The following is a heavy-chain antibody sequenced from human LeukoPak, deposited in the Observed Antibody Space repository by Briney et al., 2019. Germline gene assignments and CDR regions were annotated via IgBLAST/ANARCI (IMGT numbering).Heavy chain of an antibody. CDR1: GGTFSSYA. J-gene: IGHJ3*02. CDR2: IIPIFGTA. V-gene: IGHV1-69*05. CDR3: ARDPTVMAAGPYAFHI. D-gene: IGHD6-13*01. Sequence: SVKVSFKASGGTFSSYAISWVRQAPGQGLEWMGRIIPIFGTANYAQKFQGRVTITTDESTSTAYMELSSLISEDTAVYYCARDPTVMAAGPYAFHIWGQGTMVTVSS.